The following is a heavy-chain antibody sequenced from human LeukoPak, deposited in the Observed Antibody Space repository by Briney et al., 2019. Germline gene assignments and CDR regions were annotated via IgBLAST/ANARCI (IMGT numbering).Heavy chain of an antibody. V-gene: IGHV3-21*01. J-gene: IGHJ4*02. CDR3: ARVGGHCTSTSCPPPDY. Sequence: GGSLRLSCAASGFTFSSYSMDWVRQAPGKGLEWVSFIDTSSRYIYQADSVKGRFTISRDNAKSSLFLQMNSLRAEDTAVYYCARVGGHCTSTSCPPPDYWGQGTLVTVSP. CDR1: GFTFSSYS. D-gene: IGHD2-2*01. CDR2: IDTSSRYI.